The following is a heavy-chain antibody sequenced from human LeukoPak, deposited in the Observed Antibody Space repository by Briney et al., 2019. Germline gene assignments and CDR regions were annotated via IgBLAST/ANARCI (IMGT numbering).Heavy chain of an antibody. J-gene: IGHJ5*02. Sequence: EASVKVSCKASGYTFTSYDINWVRQAPGQGLEWMGWMNPNSGNTGYAQKFQGRVTMTRNTSISTAYMEVSSLRSEDTAVYYCARTYCSGGSCLSWFDPWGQGTLVTVSS. CDR3: ARTYCSGGSCLSWFDP. V-gene: IGHV1-8*01. CDR1: GYTFTSYD. D-gene: IGHD2-15*01. CDR2: MNPNSGNT.